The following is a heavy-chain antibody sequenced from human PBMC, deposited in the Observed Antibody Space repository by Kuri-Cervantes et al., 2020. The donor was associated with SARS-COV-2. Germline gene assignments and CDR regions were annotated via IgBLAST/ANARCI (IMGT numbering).Heavy chain of an antibody. J-gene: IGHJ6*02. CDR2: INPNSGGT. Sequence: ASVKVSCKASGYTFTGYYMHWVRQAPGQGLEWMGWINPNSGGTNYAQKFQGWVTMTRDTSISTAYMELSRLRSEDTAVYYCARLTYCSSTSCYYYYGMDVWGQGTTVTVSS. CDR3: ARLTYCSSTSCYYYYGMDV. CDR1: GYTFTGYY. V-gene: IGHV1-2*04. D-gene: IGHD2-2*01.